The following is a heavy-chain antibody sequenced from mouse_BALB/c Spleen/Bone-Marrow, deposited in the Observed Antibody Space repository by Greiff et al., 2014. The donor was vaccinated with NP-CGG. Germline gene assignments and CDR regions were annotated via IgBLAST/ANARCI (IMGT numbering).Heavy chain of an antibody. CDR2: IYPGDGDN. Sequence: VQLQQSGAELARPGASVKLSCKASGYTFTSYWMQWVKQRPGQGLEWIGAIYPGDGDNRYTQKFKGKATLTADKSSSTAYMQLSSLASEASAVYYCARGDYGSSYEGAMDYWGQGTSVTVSS. D-gene: IGHD1-1*01. CDR3: ARGDYGSSYEGAMDY. V-gene: IGHV1-87*01. J-gene: IGHJ4*01. CDR1: GYTFTSYW.